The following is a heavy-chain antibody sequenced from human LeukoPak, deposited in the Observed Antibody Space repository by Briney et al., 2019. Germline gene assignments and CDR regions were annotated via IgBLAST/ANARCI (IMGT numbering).Heavy chain of an antibody. CDR2: IYTSGST. CDR3: AGESYEKGSSSWYDS. CDR1: GGSISSYY. V-gene: IGHV4-4*07. J-gene: IGHJ4*02. Sequence: SETLSLTCTVSGGSISSYYWSWIRQPAGKGLEWIGRIYTSGSTNYNPSLKSRVTMSVDTSKNQFSLKLSSVTAADTAVYYCAGESYEKGSSSWYDSWGQGTLVTVSS. D-gene: IGHD6-13*01.